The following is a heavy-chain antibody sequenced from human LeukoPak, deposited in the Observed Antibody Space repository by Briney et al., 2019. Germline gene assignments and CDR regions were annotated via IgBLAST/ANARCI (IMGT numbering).Heavy chain of an antibody. CDR3: ARDSSGRYFDY. D-gene: IGHD6-19*01. V-gene: IGHV4-59*01. Sequence: SETLSLTCTVSGGSISSYYWSWIRQPPGKGLEWIGYIYYSGGTNYNPSLKSRVTISVDTSKNQFSLKLSSVTAADTAVYYCARDSSGRYFDYWGQGTLVTVSS. CDR2: IYYSGGT. J-gene: IGHJ4*02. CDR1: GGSISSYY.